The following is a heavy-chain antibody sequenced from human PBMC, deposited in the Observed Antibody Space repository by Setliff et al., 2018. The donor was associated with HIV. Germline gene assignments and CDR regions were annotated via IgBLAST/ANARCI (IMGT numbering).Heavy chain of an antibody. V-gene: IGHV4-59*08. Sequence: SETLSLTCSVSDASLNIYYWSWIRQSPEKRLEWIGYIYHSGSTNYSPSLKSRVSISVDTSKIQFSLRVNSVNPADTAVYYCARHYFGSGSPFDYWGQGAPVTVSS. CDR2: IYHSGST. J-gene: IGHJ4*02. CDR3: ARHYFGSGSPFDY. D-gene: IGHD3-10*01. CDR1: DASLNIYY.